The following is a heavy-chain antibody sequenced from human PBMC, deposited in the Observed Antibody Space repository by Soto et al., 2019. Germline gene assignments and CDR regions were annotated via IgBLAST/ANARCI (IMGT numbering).Heavy chain of an antibody. J-gene: IGHJ5*02. CDR2: INPNSGGT. V-gene: IGHV1-2*02. CDR3: ARETLGYCSSTSCYIGGWFDP. CDR1: GYTFTGYY. D-gene: IGHD2-2*02. Sequence: ASVKVSCKASGYTFTGYYMHWVRQAPGQGLEWMGWINPNSGGTTYDQKFQGRVTMTRDTSISTAYMELSRLRSDDTAVYYCARETLGYCSSTSCYIGGWFDPWGQGTRVTGS.